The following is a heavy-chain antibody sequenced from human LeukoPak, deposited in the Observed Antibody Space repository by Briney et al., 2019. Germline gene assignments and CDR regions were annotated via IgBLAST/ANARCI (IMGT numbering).Heavy chain of an antibody. CDR2: ISTSGST. V-gene: IGHV4-4*07. D-gene: IGHD4-17*01. CDR1: ARSISSIY. Sequence: SETLSLTCTVYARSISSIYWGWIRQPAGKGLEWIGRISTSGSTNYNPSLKSRVTISVDKSKNQFSLKLSSVTAANTAVYYCARCYGDYDYWGQGTLVTVSS. CDR3: ARCYGDYDY. J-gene: IGHJ4*02.